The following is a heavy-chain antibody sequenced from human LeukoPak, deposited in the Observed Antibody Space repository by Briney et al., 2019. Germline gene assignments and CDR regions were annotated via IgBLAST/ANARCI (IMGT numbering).Heavy chain of an antibody. V-gene: IGHV3-66*01. CDR3: AKDLFPYSSSWYGFGY. J-gene: IGHJ4*02. Sequence: GGSLRLSCAASGFTVSANYMSWVRQAPGKGLEWVSVIYSGGYTYYADSVKGRFTISRDNSKNTLYLQMNSLRAEDTAVYYCAKDLFPYSSSWYGFGYWGQGTLVTVSS. CDR1: GFTVSANY. D-gene: IGHD6-13*01. CDR2: IYSGGYT.